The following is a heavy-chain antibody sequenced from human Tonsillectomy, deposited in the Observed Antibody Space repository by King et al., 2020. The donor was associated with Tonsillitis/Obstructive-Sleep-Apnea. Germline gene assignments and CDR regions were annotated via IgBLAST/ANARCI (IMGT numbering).Heavy chain of an antibody. V-gene: IGHV5-51*01. Sequence: EVQLVQSGAEVKKPGESLTISCKGSGYSFTRYWIGWVRQKPGKGLEWMGIIYPGDSDTRYSPSFQGQVTISADKSISTTYLQWSSLKASDTAMYYCARRDCSGGSCSDFDYWGQGTLVTVSS. J-gene: IGHJ4*02. CDR1: GYSFTRYW. D-gene: IGHD2-15*01. CDR3: ARRDCSGGSCSDFDY. CDR2: IYPGDSDT.